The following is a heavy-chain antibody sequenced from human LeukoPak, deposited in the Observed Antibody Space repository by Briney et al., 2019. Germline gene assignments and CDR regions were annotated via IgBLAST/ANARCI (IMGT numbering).Heavy chain of an antibody. CDR3: ARDPPNLGYYGMDV. CDR2: ISSSSSTI. CDR1: GFTFSSYS. Sequence: PGGSLRLSCAASGFTFSSYSMNWVRQAPGKGLEWVSYISSSSSTIYYADSVKGRFTISRDNAKNSLYLQMNSLRAEDTAVYYCARDPPNLGYYGMDVWGQGTTVTVSS. D-gene: IGHD2-8*01. V-gene: IGHV3-48*04. J-gene: IGHJ6*02.